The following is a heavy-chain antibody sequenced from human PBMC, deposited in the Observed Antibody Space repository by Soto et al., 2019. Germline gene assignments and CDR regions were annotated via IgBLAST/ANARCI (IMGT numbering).Heavy chain of an antibody. CDR1: GFTFSSYG. CDR2: ISYDGSNK. CDR3: AKDYLGVDVYYYYGMDV. Sequence: GGSLRLSCAASGFTFSSYGMHWVRQAPGKGLEWVAVISYDGSNKYYADSVKGRFTISRDNSKNTLYLQMNSLRAEDTAVYYCAKDYLGVDVYYYYGMDVWGQGTTVTVSS. J-gene: IGHJ6*02. V-gene: IGHV3-30*18. D-gene: IGHD3-3*01.